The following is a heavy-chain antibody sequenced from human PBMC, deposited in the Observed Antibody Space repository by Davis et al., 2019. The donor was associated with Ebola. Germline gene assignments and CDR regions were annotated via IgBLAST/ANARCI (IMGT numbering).Heavy chain of an antibody. V-gene: IGHV3-23*01. CDR3: AKDMIDEGLNSPHPDLQH. Sequence: GGSLRLSCAASGFTFYNYAMTCVRQAPGKGLEWVSAITGGGGSTYYADSVRGRFTISRDNSKNTLYLQINSLRAEDTAVEYCAKDMIDEGLNSPHPDLQHWGQGTLVTVSS. D-gene: IGHD3-22*01. J-gene: IGHJ1*01. CDR1: GFTFYNYA. CDR2: ITGGGGST.